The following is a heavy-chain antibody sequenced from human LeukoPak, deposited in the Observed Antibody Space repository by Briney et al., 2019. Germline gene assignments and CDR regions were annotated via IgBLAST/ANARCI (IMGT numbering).Heavy chain of an antibody. CDR2: ISAYNGNT. J-gene: IGHJ4*02. CDR1: GYTFTSYG. V-gene: IGHV1-18*01. CDR3: ARDGHRMYYYESNDYRFDS. D-gene: IGHD3-22*01. Sequence: ASVKVSCKASGYTFTSYGISWVRQAPGQGLEWMGWISAYNGNTHYAQNLQGRVTMTRDTSTSTAYMELRSLRSDDTAVFYCARDGHRMYYYESNDYRFDSWGQGTLVTVSS.